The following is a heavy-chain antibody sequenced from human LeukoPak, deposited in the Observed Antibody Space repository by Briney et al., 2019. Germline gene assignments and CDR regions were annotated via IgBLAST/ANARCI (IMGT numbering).Heavy chain of an antibody. J-gene: IGHJ4*02. Sequence: SETLSPTCAVSGGSISSGGYSWSWIRQPPGKGLEWIGYIYHSGSTYYNPSLKSRVTISVDRSKNQFSLKLSSVTAADTAVYYCARAGGGGPFDYWGQGTLVTVSS. D-gene: IGHD2-15*01. CDR2: IYHSGST. CDR1: GGSISSGGYS. CDR3: ARAGGGGPFDY. V-gene: IGHV4-30-2*01.